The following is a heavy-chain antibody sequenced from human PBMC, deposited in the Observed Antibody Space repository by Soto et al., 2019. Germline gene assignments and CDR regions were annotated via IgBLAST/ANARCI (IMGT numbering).Heavy chain of an antibody. D-gene: IGHD4-17*01. CDR1: GFTFSSYG. CDR3: AKAFLTTRYYYGMDV. J-gene: IGHJ6*02. V-gene: IGHV3-30*18. Sequence: GGSLRLSCAASGFTFSSYGMHWVRQAPGKGLEWVAVISYDGSNKYYADSVKGRFTISRDNSKNTLYLQMNSLRAEDTAVYYCAKAFLTTRYYYGMDVWGQGTTVTVSS. CDR2: ISYDGSNK.